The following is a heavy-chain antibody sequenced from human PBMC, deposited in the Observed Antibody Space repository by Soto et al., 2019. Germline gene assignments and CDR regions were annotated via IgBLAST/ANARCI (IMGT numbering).Heavy chain of an antibody. CDR1: GDSISSPDYY. V-gene: IGHV4-39*01. D-gene: IGHD2-2*01. CDR2: IFYSGNT. J-gene: IGHJ5*02. CDR3: ARREGYCSSNNCYATWFDP. Sequence: PTETLSLTCTVSGDSISSPDYYWVWIRQPPGKGLEWIGSIFYSGNTYYSPSLKSRVTISVDTSKNQFSLKLSSLTAADTAVYYCARREGYCSSNNCYATWFDPWGQGTMVTVS.